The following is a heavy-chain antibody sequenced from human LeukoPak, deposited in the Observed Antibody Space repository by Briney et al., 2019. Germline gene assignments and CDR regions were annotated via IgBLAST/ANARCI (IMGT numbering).Heavy chain of an antibody. V-gene: IGHV4-30-4*08. Sequence: SQTLSLTCTVSGGSISSGDYYWSWIRQPPGKGLEWIGYIYYSGTTYYNPSLKSRVTMSVDTSKDQFSLKLSSVTTADTAVYYCARAPLTTEGANWFDPWGQGTLVTVSS. CDR3: ARAPLTTEGANWFDP. J-gene: IGHJ5*02. CDR2: IYYSGTT. CDR1: GGSISSGDYY. D-gene: IGHD4-11*01.